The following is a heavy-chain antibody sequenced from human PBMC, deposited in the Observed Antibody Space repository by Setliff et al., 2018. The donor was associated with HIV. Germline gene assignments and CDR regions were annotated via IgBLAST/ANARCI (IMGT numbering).Heavy chain of an antibody. CDR1: GYIFMNND. Sequence: ASVKVSCKASGYIFMNNDISWVRQAPGQGLEWMGWISVYNGNTNFAQKLPGRVTMTTDTSTSTAYMELRSLRSDDTAVYYCARGYSSSSSYYYGMDVWGQGTTVTVSS. CDR2: ISVYNGNT. D-gene: IGHD6-6*01. V-gene: IGHV1-18*01. CDR3: ARGYSSSSSYYYGMDV. J-gene: IGHJ6*02.